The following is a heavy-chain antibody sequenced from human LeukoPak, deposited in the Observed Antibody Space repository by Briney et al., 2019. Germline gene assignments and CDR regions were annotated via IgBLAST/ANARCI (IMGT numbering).Heavy chain of an antibody. CDR3: ANEGPRGSEWLLGGMIDY. CDR2: IRSKANSYAT. D-gene: IGHD3-3*01. J-gene: IGHJ4*02. Sequence: GGSLRLSCAASGFTFSGSAMHWVRQASGKGLEWVGRIRSKANSYATAYAASVKGRFTISRDDSKNTAYLQMNSLRAEDTAVYYCANEGPRGSEWLLGGMIDYWGQGTLVTVSS. V-gene: IGHV3-73*01. CDR1: GFTFSGSA.